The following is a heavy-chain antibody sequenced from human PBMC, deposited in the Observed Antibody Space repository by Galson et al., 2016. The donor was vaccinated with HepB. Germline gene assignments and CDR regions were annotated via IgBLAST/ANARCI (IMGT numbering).Heavy chain of an antibody. Sequence: SLRLSCAASGFSFSAYPMHWVRQPPGKRLECVAVVSHDGSEKNYADTVKGRFTISRDNSQKTLFLKMNSLGPEDTAVFYCVRAKADGYNSIDFRGRGTLVTVSS. J-gene: IGHJ4*02. CDR2: VSHDGSEK. CDR1: GFSFSAYP. V-gene: IGHV3-30*04. CDR3: VRAKADGYNSIDF. D-gene: IGHD5-24*01.